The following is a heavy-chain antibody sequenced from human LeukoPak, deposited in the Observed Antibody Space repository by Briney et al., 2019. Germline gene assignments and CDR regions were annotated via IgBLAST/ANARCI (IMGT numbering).Heavy chain of an antibody. Sequence: SETLSLTCTVSGGSISSYYWSWIRQPAGKGLEWIGRIYTSGSTNYNPSLKSRVTMSVDTSKNQFSLKLSSVTAADTAVYYCARVIQLWLTPDAFDIWGQGTMVTVSS. CDR1: GGSISSYY. V-gene: IGHV4-4*07. CDR3: ARVIQLWLTPDAFDI. CDR2: IYTSGST. J-gene: IGHJ3*02. D-gene: IGHD5-18*01.